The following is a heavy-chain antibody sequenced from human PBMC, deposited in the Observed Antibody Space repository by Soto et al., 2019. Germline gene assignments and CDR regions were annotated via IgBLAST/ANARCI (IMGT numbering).Heavy chain of an antibody. CDR3: ARGGVLLDAFDI. V-gene: IGHV4-59*01. CDR2: IYYSGST. CDR1: GGSISSYY. D-gene: IGHD3-10*01. J-gene: IGHJ3*02. Sequence: SETLSLTCTVSGGSISSYYWSWIRQPPGKGLEWIGYIYYSGSTNYNPSLKSRVTISVDTSKNQFSLKLSSVTAADTAVYYCARGGVLLDAFDIWGQGTMVTVSS.